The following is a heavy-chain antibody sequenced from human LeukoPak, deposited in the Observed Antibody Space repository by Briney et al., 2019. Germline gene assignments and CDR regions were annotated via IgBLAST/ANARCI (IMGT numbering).Heavy chain of an antibody. CDR1: GASVSSGDYY. CDR2: IYYSGST. CDR3: ARGITRRRTLDI. J-gene: IGHJ3*02. D-gene: IGHD3-10*01. Sequence: SETLSLTCTASGASVSSGDYYWSWMRPPPGQGLEWIGYIYYSGSTYYNPSLKSRITIPVDTSKNQFSLKLRSVTAADTALYYCARGITRRRTLDIWGPGTMVTVSS. V-gene: IGHV4-30-4*01.